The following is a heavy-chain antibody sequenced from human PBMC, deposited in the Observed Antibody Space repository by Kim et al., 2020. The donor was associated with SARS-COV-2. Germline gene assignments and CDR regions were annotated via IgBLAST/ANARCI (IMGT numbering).Heavy chain of an antibody. CDR3: ASWPYYYYYMDV. J-gene: IGHJ6*03. CDR1: GFTFSSYS. Sequence: GGSLRLSCAASGFTFSSYSMNWVRQAPGKGLEWVSSISSSSSYIYYADSVKGRFTISRDNAKNSLYLQMNSLRAEDTAVYYCASWPYYYYYMDVWGKGTTVTVSS. CDR2: ISSSSSYI. V-gene: IGHV3-21*01.